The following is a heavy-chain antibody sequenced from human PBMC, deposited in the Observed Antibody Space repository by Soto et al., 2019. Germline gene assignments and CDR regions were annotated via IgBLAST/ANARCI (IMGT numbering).Heavy chain of an antibody. Sequence: GGSLGLSCAAYGVSFSSYAMTWFRQGPGKGLEWVSAISGSGNTSYYADSVKGRFTISRDSSKKMLYLQMNSLRPEDTAVYYCAKDRGRTWYEDYWGQGTLVTVSS. D-gene: IGHD6-13*01. CDR1: GVSFSSYA. CDR2: ISGSGNTS. V-gene: IGHV3-23*01. J-gene: IGHJ4*02. CDR3: AKDRGRTWYEDY.